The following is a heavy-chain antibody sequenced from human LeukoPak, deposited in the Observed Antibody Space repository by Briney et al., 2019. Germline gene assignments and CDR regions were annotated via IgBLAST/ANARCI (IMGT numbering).Heavy chain of an antibody. J-gene: IGHJ4*02. CDR3: ARESLGSSGYYRDY. Sequence: GGSLRPSCAASGFTFSSYSMNWVRQAPGKGLEWVSSISSSSYIYYADSVKGRFTISRDNAKNSLYLQMNSLRAEDTAVYYCARESLGSSGYYRDYWGQGTLVTVSS. D-gene: IGHD3-22*01. CDR1: GFTFSSYS. CDR2: ISSSSYI. V-gene: IGHV3-21*01.